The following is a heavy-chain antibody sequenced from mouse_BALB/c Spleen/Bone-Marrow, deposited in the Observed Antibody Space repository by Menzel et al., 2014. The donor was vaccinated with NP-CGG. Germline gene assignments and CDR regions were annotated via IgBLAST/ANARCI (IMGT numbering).Heavy chain of an antibody. J-gene: IGHJ4*01. CDR3: ARWLLRYYAMDD. CDR1: GYTFTSYW. Sequence: VKLQESGAELVKPGASVKLSCKASGYTFTSYWMHWVKQRPGQGLEWIGEIDPSDSYTNYNQKFKGKATLTVDKSSSTAYMQLSSLTSEDSAVYFCARWLLRYYAMDDWGQGTSVTVSS. CDR2: IDPSDSYT. V-gene: IGHV1-69*02. D-gene: IGHD2-3*01.